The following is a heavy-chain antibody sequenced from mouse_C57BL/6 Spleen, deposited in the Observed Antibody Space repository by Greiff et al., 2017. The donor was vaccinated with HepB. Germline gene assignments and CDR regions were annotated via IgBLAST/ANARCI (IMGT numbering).Heavy chain of an antibody. J-gene: IGHJ1*03. CDR1: GYTFTSYW. D-gene: IGHD1-1*01. V-gene: IGHV1-52*01. Sequence: VKLQQPGAELVRPGSSVKLSCKASGYTFTSYWMHWVKQRPIQGLEWIGNIDPSDSETHYNQKFKDKATLTVDKSSSTAYMQLSSLTSEDSAVYYCARGVYGSSLYFDVWGTGTTVTVSS. CDR3: ARGVYGSSLYFDV. CDR2: IDPSDSET.